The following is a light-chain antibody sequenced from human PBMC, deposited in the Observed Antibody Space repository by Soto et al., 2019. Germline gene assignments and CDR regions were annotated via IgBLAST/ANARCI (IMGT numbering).Light chain of an antibody. CDR3: RSYTSSSTNYA. J-gene: IGLJ1*01. V-gene: IGLV2-14*01. Sequence: QSALTQPASVSGSPGQSITISCTGTSSDVGGYNYVSWYQEHPGKAPKLMIYDVSNRPSGVSNRFSGSKSGNTASLTISRLKAEDAAAYQCRSYTSSSTNYASGTATK. CDR2: DVS. CDR1: SSDVGGYNY.